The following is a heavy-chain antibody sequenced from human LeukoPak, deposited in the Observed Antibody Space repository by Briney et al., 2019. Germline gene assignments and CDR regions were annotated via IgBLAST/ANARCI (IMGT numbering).Heavy chain of an antibody. D-gene: IGHD1-1*01. CDR1: GFTFSSYW. Sequence: GGSLRLSCAASGFTFSSYWMHWVRLAPGKGLEWVSGISWNSGDIGYADSVKGRFTISRDNAKSSLYLQMNSLRAEDTAVYYCATKGSYWRFEYWGQGTLVTVPS. V-gene: IGHV3-9*01. J-gene: IGHJ4*02. CDR2: ISWNSGDI. CDR3: ATKGSYWRFEY.